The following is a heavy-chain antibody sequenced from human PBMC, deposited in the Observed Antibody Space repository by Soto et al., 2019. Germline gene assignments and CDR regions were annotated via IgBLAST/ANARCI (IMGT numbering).Heavy chain of an antibody. J-gene: IGHJ4*02. CDR1: GYTFTSYG. CDR3: ARIPSGYSSSSETVDFDY. V-gene: IGHV1-18*01. D-gene: IGHD6-6*01. Sequence: GASVKVSCKASGYTFTSYGISWVRQAPGQGLEWMGWISAYNGNTNYAQKLQGRVTMTTDTSTSTAYMELRSLRSDDTAVYYCARIPSGYSSSSETVDFDYWGQGTLVTVSS. CDR2: ISAYNGNT.